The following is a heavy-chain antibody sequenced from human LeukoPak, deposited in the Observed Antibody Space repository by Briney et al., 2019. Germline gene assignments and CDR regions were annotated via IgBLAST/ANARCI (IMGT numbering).Heavy chain of an antibody. Sequence: GASVKVSCKASGYTFTGYCMHWVRQAPGQGLEWMGWINPNSGGTNYAQKFQGRVTMTRDTSISTAYMELSRLRSDDTAVYYCARVGSGSYYYYYMDVWGKGTTVTVSS. CDR2: INPNSGGT. CDR3: ARVGSGSYYYYYMDV. D-gene: IGHD1-26*01. V-gene: IGHV1-2*02. CDR1: GYTFTGYC. J-gene: IGHJ6*03.